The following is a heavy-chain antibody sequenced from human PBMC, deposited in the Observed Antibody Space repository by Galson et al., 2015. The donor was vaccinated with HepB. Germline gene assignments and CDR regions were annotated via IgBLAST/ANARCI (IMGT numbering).Heavy chain of an antibody. J-gene: IGHJ5*02. D-gene: IGHD6-13*01. CDR1: GYNFTNYW. CDR2: IYFTGTT. CDR3: ARLLGRTQQVVPCWFDT. Sequence: QSGAEVKKPGESLKISCKAYGYNFTNYWIGWVRQMPGKGLEWIGNIYFTGTTYYNPSLDSRVSILVDTSKNQFSLRLSSVTAADTAVYYCARLLGRTQQVVPCWFDTWGQGALVTVSS. V-gene: IGHV5-51*06.